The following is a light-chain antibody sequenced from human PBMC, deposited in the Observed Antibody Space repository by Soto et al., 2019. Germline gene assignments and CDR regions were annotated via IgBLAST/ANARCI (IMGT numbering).Light chain of an antibody. CDR3: GTWDSSLSAVV. V-gene: IGLV1-51*01. Sequence: QSVLPQPPSVSAAPGQKVTTSCSGSSSNIGNNYVSWYQQLPGTAPKLLIYDNNKRPSGIPDRFSGSKSGTSATLGITGPQTGDEADYYCGTWDSSLSAVVFGGGTKVPVL. CDR1: SSNIGNNY. CDR2: DNN. J-gene: IGLJ2*01.